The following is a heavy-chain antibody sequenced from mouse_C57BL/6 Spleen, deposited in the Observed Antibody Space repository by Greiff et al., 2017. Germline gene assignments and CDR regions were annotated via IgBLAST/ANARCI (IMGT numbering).Heavy chain of an antibody. V-gene: IGHV1-55*01. CDR3: ARGNYQYDYFDY. CDR2: IYPGSGST. Sequence: QVQLQQPGAELVKPGASVKMSCKASGYTFTSYWITWVKQRPGQGLEWIGDIYPGSGSTNYNEKFKSKATLTVDTSSSTAYMQLSSLTSEDSAVSYCARGNYQYDYFDYWGQGTTLTVSS. D-gene: IGHD2-14*01. CDR1: GYTFTSYW. J-gene: IGHJ2*01.